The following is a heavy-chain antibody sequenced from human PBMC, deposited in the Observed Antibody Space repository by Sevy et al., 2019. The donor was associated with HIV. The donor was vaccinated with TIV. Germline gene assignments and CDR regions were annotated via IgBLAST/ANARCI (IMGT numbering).Heavy chain of an antibody. D-gene: IGHD3-16*02. CDR1: GFTFSSYT. CDR2: ISSSSSYI. V-gene: IGHV3-21*01. Sequence: GGSLRLSCAVSGFTFSSYTMNWVRQAPGKGLEWVSSISSSSSYIYYADSVKGRFTFSRDNAKNSLYLQMNSLGAEDTAVYYCAREEEDYVWGTSRDLTFFDYWGQGTLVTVSS. CDR3: AREEEDYVWGTSRDLTFFDY. J-gene: IGHJ4*02.